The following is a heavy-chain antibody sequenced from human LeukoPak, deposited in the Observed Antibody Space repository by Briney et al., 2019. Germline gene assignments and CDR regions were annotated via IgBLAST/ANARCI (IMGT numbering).Heavy chain of an antibody. J-gene: IGHJ4*02. V-gene: IGHV4-4*02. CDR3: ARVRPDFWSGYYLDY. CDR2: IYHSGGT. Sequence: SGTLSLTCAVSGVSISNANWWTWVRQPPGKGLEWIGEIYHSGGTNYNPSLKSRVTISVDTSKNQFSLKLSSVTAADTAVYYCARVRPDFWSGYYLDYWGQGTLVTVSS. CDR1: GVSISNANW. D-gene: IGHD3-3*01.